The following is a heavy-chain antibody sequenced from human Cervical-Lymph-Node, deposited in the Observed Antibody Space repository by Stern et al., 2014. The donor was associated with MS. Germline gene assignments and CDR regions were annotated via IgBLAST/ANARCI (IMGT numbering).Heavy chain of an antibody. Sequence: VQLQESGPGLVKPSETLSLTCAVSGDSISSYTHYWALIRQPPGKGLEWIGSVYCSGATYYNPSLKSPVTIPVDTSKNHFSLGLNSVTAADTAVYYCAKHACTGAACPFDLWGQGTLVTVSS. J-gene: IGHJ4*02. CDR2: VYCSGAT. CDR3: AKHACTGAACPFDL. V-gene: IGHV4-39*01. D-gene: IGHD2-8*02. CDR1: GDSISSYTHY.